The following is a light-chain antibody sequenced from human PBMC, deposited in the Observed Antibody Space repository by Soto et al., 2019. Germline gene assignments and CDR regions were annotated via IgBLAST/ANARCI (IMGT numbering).Light chain of an antibody. Sequence: QSALTQPASVSGSPGQSIAISCTGNSSDVEGYNYVSWYQQHPGKAPKLIIHEVSNRPSGVSDRFSDSKSGKTASLTFFCFLAEEEAEYYCASHTVYSSRVFVPGTRV. CDR1: SSDVEGYNY. CDR3: ASHTVYSSRV. J-gene: IGLJ1*01. CDR2: EVS. V-gene: IGLV2-14*01.